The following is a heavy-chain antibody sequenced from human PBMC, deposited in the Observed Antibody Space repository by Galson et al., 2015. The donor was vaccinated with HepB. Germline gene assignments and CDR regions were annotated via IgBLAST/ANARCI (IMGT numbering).Heavy chain of an antibody. V-gene: IGHV1-69*13. J-gene: IGHJ4*02. CDR2: IIPIFGTA. CDR3: ARVGGLVATATNYFDY. D-gene: IGHD5-18*01. CDR1: GGTFSSYA. Sequence: SVKVSCKASGGTFSSYAISWVRQAPGQGLEWMGGIIPIFGTANYAQKFQGRVTITADESTSTAYMELSSLRSEDTAVYYWARVGGLVATATNYFDYWGQGTLVTVSS.